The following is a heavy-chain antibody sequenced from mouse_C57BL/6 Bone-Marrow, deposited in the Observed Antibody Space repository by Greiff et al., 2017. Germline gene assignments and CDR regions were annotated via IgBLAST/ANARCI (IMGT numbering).Heavy chain of an antibody. CDR3: ARSTNYYGSSYWYFDV. J-gene: IGHJ1*03. D-gene: IGHD1-1*01. CDR2: ISSGGSYT. Sequence: EVQLQESGGDLVKPGGSLKLSCAASGFTFSSYGMSWVRQTPDKRLEWVATISSGGSYTYYPDSVKGRFTISRDNAKNTLYLQMSSLKSEDTAMYYCARSTNYYGSSYWYFDVWGTGTTVTVSS. V-gene: IGHV5-6*01. CDR1: GFTFSSYG.